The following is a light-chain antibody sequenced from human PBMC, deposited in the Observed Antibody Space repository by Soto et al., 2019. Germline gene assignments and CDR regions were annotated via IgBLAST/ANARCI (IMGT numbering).Light chain of an antibody. Sequence: DLQMTQSPSSLSAFVGDSITITRQASQDIKNYLNWYQHKPGKAPKLLIYDAFKSDTGVPSRFSGSGSGTDFTFTISSLQPEDIATYFCQQYDSLPPTFGGGTRVDI. V-gene: IGKV1-33*01. CDR1: QDIKNY. J-gene: IGKJ4*01. CDR3: QQYDSLPPT. CDR2: DAF.